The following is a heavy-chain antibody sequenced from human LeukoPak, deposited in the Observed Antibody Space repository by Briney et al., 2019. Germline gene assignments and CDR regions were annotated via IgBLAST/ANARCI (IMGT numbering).Heavy chain of an antibody. CDR3: ARFDPVIANYFYYCLDV. CDR2: ISSSGSTI. V-gene: IGHV3-11*01. CDR1: GFTFSDYY. J-gene: IGHJ6*03. Sequence: PGGSLRLSCAASGFTFSDYYMSWIRQAPGKGLEWVSYISSSGSTIYYADSVKGRFTISRDNAKNSLYLQMNSLRAEDTAVYHCARFDPVIANYFYYCLDVWGKGTTVTVSS. D-gene: IGHD2-21*01.